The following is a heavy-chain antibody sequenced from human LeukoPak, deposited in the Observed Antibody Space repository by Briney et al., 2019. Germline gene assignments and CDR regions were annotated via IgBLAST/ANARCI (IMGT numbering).Heavy chain of an antibody. Sequence: PSETLSLTCTVSGYSISSGYYWGWIRQPPGKGLEWIGSIYHSGSTYYNPSLRSRLTISVDTSKNQFSLKLSSVTAADTAVYYCARSPIFLGQLRPNRFDYWGQGTLVTVSS. CDR2: IYHSGST. J-gene: IGHJ4*02. D-gene: IGHD1-14*01. V-gene: IGHV4-38-2*02. CDR1: GYSISSGYY. CDR3: ARSPIFLGQLRPNRFDY.